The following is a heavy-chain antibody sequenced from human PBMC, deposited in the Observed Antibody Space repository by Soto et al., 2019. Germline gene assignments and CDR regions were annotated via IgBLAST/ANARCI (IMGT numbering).Heavy chain of an antibody. CDR3: LTFDFCSGYSATAAPFDM. V-gene: IGHV1-18*01. D-gene: IGHD3-3*01. CDR1: GYTFTSYE. J-gene: IGHJ3*02. CDR2: ISAYNGNT. Sequence: GSSVKVSCKDSGYTFTSYEISWGRQAPGQGLEWMGWISAYNGNTNYAQKLQGRVTMTTDTSTSTAYMELRSLRSDDTAVYYCLTFDFCSGYSATAAPFDMWGEGTLVTVS.